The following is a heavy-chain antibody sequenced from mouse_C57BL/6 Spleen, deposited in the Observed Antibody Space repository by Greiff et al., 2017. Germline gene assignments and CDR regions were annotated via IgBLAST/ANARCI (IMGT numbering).Heavy chain of an antibody. CDR1: GYAFTNYL. Sequence: QVQLQQSGAELVRPGTSVKVSCKASGYAFTNYLIEWVKQRPGQGLEWIGVINPGSGGTNYNEKFKGKATLTADKSSSTAYMQLSSLTSEDSAVYFCATYYSNYVGFAYWGQGTLVTVSA. D-gene: IGHD2-5*01. V-gene: IGHV1-54*01. CDR2: INPGSGGT. CDR3: ATYYSNYVGFAY. J-gene: IGHJ3*01.